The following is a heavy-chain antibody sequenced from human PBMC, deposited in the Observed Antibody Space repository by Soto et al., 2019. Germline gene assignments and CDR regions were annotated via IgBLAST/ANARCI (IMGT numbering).Heavy chain of an antibody. J-gene: IGHJ4*02. V-gene: IGHV3-30*18. Sequence: QSGGSLRLSCAASGFTFSGYGMHWVRQAPGKGLEWVAVISYDGSNKYYADSVKGRFTISRDNSKNTLYLQMNSLRAEDTAVYYCAKSHAYPFDYWGQGTLVTVSS. CDR1: GFTFSGYG. CDR3: AKSHAYPFDY. CDR2: ISYDGSNK.